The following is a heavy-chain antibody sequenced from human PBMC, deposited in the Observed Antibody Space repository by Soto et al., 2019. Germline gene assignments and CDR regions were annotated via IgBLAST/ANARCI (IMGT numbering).Heavy chain of an antibody. D-gene: IGHD2-8*01. CDR2: SYTDGST. V-gene: IGHV3-53*01. Sequence: GGSRRLSCAASGFTVSNNYMSWVRQAPGKGLESVSVSYTDGSTYYADSVKGRFTISRDNPKNTLYLQMNSLRVEDTALYDCATAYCTDGSSCGFDYWGQGTLVTVSS. CDR1: GFTVSNNY. CDR3: ATAYCTDGSSCGFDY. J-gene: IGHJ4*02.